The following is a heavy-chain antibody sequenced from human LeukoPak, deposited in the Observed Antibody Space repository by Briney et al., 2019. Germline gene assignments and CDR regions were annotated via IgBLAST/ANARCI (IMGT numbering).Heavy chain of an antibody. J-gene: IGHJ4*02. CDR1: GFTFSNYA. D-gene: IGHD3-10*01. Sequence: QSGGSLRLSCAASGFTFSNYALHWVRQAPGKGLEWVAVIWYDGTNKYYTDSVKGRFTISRDNSKNTLYLQMNSLRAEDTAVYYCASSSGSTFDYWGQGTLVTVSS. CDR2: IWYDGTNK. V-gene: IGHV3-33*01. CDR3: ASSSGSTFDY.